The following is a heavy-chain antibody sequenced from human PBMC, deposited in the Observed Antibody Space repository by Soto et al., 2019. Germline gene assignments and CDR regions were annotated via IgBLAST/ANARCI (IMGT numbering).Heavy chain of an antibody. D-gene: IGHD2-21*01. V-gene: IGHV4-59*08. Sequence: SDSLSLTCTVSSGSFSPNYWAWCRQPPGKGLEWVGYIYFGGTTSYNPSLNCRGTISLDTSDRQFSLRLSSVTAGDTSVYYCAGLGAYYQSLDPWGPGTLLTGSS. CDR2: IYFGGTT. J-gene: IGHJ5*02. CDR3: AGLGAYYQSLDP. CDR1: SGSFSPNY.